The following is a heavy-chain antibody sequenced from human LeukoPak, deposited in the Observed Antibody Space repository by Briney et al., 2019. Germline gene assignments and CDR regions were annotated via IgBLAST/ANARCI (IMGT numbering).Heavy chain of an antibody. V-gene: IGHV3-7*01. CDR2: IKRDGSGE. Sequence: ETLSLTCAVYGGSFSGYYWSWIRQAPGKGLEWVANIKRDGSGEYYLDSVKGRFTISRDNAKNSLYLQMNSLRAEDTAVYYCASLLGDKTIFDFWGQGTLVTVSS. CDR3: ASLLGDKTIFDF. D-gene: IGHD1-26*01. J-gene: IGHJ4*02. CDR1: GGSFSGYY.